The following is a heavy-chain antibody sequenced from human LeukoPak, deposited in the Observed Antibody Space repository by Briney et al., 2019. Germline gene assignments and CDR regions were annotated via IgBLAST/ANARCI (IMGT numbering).Heavy chain of an antibody. Sequence: GGPLRLSCAASGFTFSNAWMNWVRQAPGKGLEWVGRIKSKTDDGTTDDAAPVKGRFTISRDDSKNTLYLQMNSLRAEDTAVYYCAKEGGYFDWPFTFDYWGQGTLVTVSS. CDR2: IKSKTDDGTT. CDR1: GFTFSNAW. D-gene: IGHD3-9*01. CDR3: AKEGGYFDWPFTFDY. J-gene: IGHJ4*02. V-gene: IGHV3-15*01.